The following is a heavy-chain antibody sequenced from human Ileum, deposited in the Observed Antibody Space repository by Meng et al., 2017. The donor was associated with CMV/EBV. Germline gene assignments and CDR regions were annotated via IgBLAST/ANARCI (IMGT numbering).Heavy chain of an antibody. J-gene: IGHJ4*02. V-gene: IGHV4-34*01. CDR2: INHSGST. Sequence: SETLSLTCAVYGGSFTGYYCSWIRQPPGKGLEWIGEINHSGSTNYNPSLKSRVTISVDTSKNQFSLKLSSVTAADTAVYYCASGVGYYDFWSGYYRGVGFDYWGQGTLVTVSS. CDR1: GGSFTGYY. CDR3: ASGVGYYDFWSGYYRGVGFDY. D-gene: IGHD3-3*01.